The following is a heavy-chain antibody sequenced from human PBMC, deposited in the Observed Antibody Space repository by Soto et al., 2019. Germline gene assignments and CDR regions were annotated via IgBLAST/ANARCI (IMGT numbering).Heavy chain of an antibody. CDR2: ISATGGGT. J-gene: IGHJ4*02. Sequence: GGSVRLSWXASGFKFSNYAMSWVRQAPGKGLEWVSLISATGGGTYYADSVKGRFTISRDNSHNTLYLQVHSLTAEDTAVYYCAKDRRAGGNSAFYFDFWGQGAQVTVSS. V-gene: IGHV3-23*01. CDR3: AKDRRAGGNSAFYFDF. CDR1: GFKFSNYA. D-gene: IGHD3-16*01.